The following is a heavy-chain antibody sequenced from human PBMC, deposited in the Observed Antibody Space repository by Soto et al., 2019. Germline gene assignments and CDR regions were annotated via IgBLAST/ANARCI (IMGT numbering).Heavy chain of an antibody. CDR1: GYSFNAYW. J-gene: IGHJ4*02. D-gene: IGHD6-19*01. CDR3: ARFYSSGPFYFDY. Sequence: RGESLKISCKTSGYSFNAYWIGWVRQMPGKGLEWMGIIYPGDSDSRYSLSFQGRATISVDRSISTAYLQWSSLKASDTALYYCARFYSSGPFYFDYWGQGTLVTVSS. CDR2: IYPGDSDS. V-gene: IGHV5-51*01.